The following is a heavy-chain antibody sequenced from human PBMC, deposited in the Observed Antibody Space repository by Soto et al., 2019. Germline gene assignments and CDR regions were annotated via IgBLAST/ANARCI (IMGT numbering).Heavy chain of an antibody. CDR2: VSGSGGTT. D-gene: IGHD5-18*01. J-gene: IGHJ5*02. Sequence: EVQLLDSGGGLVQPGGSLRLSCAASGFTFSSSAMSWVRQAPGKGLEWVSAVSGSGGTTYYADSVRGRFTISRDNSKNTLYLQMNSLRAEDTAIYFCARCTVDTIVTRGWCHYLEPWGQGTLVTVSS. V-gene: IGHV3-23*01. CDR3: ARCTVDTIVTRGWCHYLEP. CDR1: GFTFSSSA.